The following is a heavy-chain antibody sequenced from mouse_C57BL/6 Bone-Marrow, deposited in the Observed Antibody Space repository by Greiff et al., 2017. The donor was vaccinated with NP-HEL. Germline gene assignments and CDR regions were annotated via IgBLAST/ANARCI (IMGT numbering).Heavy chain of an antibody. CDR3: TRGPPWFAY. V-gene: IGHV5-6-4*01. Sequence: EVKLVESGGGLVKPGGSLKLSCAASGFPFSSYTMSWVRRTPEKRLEWVATISSGGSYTYYPDSVKGRFTISRDNAKNTLYLQMSSLKSEDTAMYYCTRGPPWFAYWGQGTLVTVSA. CDR1: GFPFSSYT. D-gene: IGHD6-1*01. CDR2: ISSGGSYT. J-gene: IGHJ3*01.